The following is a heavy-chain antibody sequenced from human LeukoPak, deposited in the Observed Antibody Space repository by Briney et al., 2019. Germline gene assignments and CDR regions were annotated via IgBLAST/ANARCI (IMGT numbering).Heavy chain of an antibody. D-gene: IGHD1-26*01. V-gene: IGHV3-23*01. Sequence: GAPRFPSWTSGVASISSYYRSGRRPPGGGGGEGLATSGSGGSTYYAASVKRRFTISRDNSKNTLYLQMNSLRAEDTAVYYCAKDGPIVGARPFDYWGQGTLVTVSS. CDR3: AKDGPIVGARPFDY. CDR1: VASISSYY. CDR2: TSGSGGST. J-gene: IGHJ4*02.